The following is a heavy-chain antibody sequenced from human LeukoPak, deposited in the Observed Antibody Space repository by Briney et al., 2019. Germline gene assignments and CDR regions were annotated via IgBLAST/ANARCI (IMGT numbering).Heavy chain of an antibody. CDR3: ARSYCSSTSCYYYYGMDV. D-gene: IGHD2-2*01. CDR2: IYTSGST. J-gene: IGHJ6*02. Sequence: PSETLSLTCTVSGSSISSYYWSWIRQPAGKGLEWIGRIYTSGSTNYNPSLKSRVTMSVDTSKNQFSLKLSSVTAADTAVYYCARSYCSSTSCYYYYGMDVWGQGTTVTVSS. CDR1: GSSISSYY. V-gene: IGHV4-4*07.